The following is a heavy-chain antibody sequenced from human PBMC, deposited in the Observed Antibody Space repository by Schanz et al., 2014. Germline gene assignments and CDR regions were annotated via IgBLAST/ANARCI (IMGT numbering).Heavy chain of an antibody. J-gene: IGHJ6*02. Sequence: QVQLVQSGSELKKPGASMKVSCKASGRTFIVYHVLHWVRQAPGQGLEWMGRISPNSGDTHSAQKFQGRVTMTWDRHIRTANMELSRLRSEETAVYYCERENKDYDSILNKFFHYGLDLWGQGTTVTVSS. CDR2: ISPNSGDT. D-gene: IGHD3-3*02. V-gene: IGHV1-2*06. CDR1: GRTFIVYH. CDR3: ERENKDYDSILNKFFHYGLDL.